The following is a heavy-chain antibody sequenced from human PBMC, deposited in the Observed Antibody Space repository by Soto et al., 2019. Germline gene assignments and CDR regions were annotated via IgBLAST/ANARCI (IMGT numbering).Heavy chain of an antibody. CDR2: IWYDGSNK. Sequence: GGSLRLSCAGSGFIFSSYGMHWVRQAPGKGLEWVAVIWYDGSNKYYADSVKGRFTISRDTSKNTLYLQMNSLRAEDTAVYYCARDLYYGSGSPKAAFDIWGQGTMVTVS. D-gene: IGHD3-10*01. V-gene: IGHV3-33*01. CDR1: GFIFSSYG. CDR3: ARDLYYGSGSPKAAFDI. J-gene: IGHJ3*02.